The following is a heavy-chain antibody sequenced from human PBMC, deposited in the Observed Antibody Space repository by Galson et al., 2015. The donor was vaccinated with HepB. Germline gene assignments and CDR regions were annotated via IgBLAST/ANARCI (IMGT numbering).Heavy chain of an antibody. CDR3: AKDLHYNTFDY. V-gene: IGHV3-7*01. D-gene: IGHD3-10*01. Sequence: SLRLSCATSGFTFSNYWMSWVRPAPGMGPEWVANINQGGSTQNYADSVKGRFAISRDNAKNTLYLQMNSLRADDTAIYYCAKDLHYNTFDYWGQGTLVTVSS. J-gene: IGHJ4*02. CDR1: GFTFSNYW. CDR2: INQGGSTQ.